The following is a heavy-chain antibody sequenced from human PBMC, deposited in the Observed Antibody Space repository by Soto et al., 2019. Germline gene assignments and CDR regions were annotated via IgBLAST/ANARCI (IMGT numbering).Heavy chain of an antibody. Sequence: QVQLVQSGAEVKKPGSSVKVSCKASGGTFSSHSINCVRQAPGQGLEWMGEITPIFGTANYAQKFQGRVTITADESTSTAYMELGSLRSEDTAVYYCARDGGRHSGGIDYWGQGTLVTVSS. V-gene: IGHV1-69*01. CDR3: ARDGGRHSGGIDY. CDR2: ITPIFGTA. J-gene: IGHJ4*02. CDR1: GGTFSSHS. D-gene: IGHD1-26*01.